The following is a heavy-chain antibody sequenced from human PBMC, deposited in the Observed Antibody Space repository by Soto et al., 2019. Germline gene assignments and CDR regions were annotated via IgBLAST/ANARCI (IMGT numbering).Heavy chain of an antibody. V-gene: IGHV4-31*03. CDR2: IYYSGST. D-gene: IGHD3-10*01. J-gene: IGHJ5*02. CDR3: ARHGQSWFGELLWWFDP. Sequence: SETLSLTCTVSGGSISRCGYYWSWIRQHPGKGLEWIGYIYYSGSTYYNPSLKSRVTISVDTSKNQFSLKLSSVTAADTAVYYCARHGQSWFGELLWWFDPWGQGTLVTVSS. CDR1: GGSISRCGYY.